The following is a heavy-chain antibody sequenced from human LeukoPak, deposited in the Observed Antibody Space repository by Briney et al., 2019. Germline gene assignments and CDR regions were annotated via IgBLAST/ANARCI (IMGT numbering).Heavy chain of an antibody. CDR3: AKEEYYYGSGSYGASTWFDP. CDR1: GFTFSSYG. D-gene: IGHD3-10*01. CDR2: IRYDGSNK. V-gene: IGHV3-30*02. J-gene: IGHJ5*02. Sequence: GGSLRLSCAASGFTFSSYGMHWVRQAPGKGLEWVAFIRYDGSNKYYVDSVKGRFTISRDNSKNTLYLQMNSLRAEDTAVYYCAKEEYYYGSGSYGASTWFDPWGQGTLVTVSS.